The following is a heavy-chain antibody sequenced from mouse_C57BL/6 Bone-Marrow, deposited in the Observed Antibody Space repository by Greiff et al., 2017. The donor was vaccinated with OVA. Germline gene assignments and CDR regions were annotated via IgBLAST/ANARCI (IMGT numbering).Heavy chain of an antibody. CDR2: ISSGGSYT. V-gene: IGHV5-6*01. CDR3: ARRGGFPDYFDY. J-gene: IGHJ2*01. Sequence: EVQRVESGGDLVKPGGSLKLSCAASGFTFSSYGMSWVRQTPDKRLEWVATISSGGSYTYYPDSVKGRFTISRDNAKNTLYLQMSSLKSEDTAMYYCARRGGFPDYFDYWGQGTTLTVSS. CDR1: GFTFSSYG.